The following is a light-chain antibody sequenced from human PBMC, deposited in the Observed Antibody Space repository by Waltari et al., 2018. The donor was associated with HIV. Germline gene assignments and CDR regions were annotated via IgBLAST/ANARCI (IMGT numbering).Light chain of an antibody. CDR3: CSYVSEIVPCV. J-gene: IGLJ3*02. V-gene: IGLV2-23*02. Sequence: QTALTQPAPVSGSPGQSITISCTGTSSDVGAYNLGSWYPQHPGKAPRLIIYAVSERPAGVSNRFTGSKSGNTASLTISGLQAEDEADYYCCSYVSEIVPCVFGGGTKLTVL. CDR1: SSDVGAYNL. CDR2: AVS.